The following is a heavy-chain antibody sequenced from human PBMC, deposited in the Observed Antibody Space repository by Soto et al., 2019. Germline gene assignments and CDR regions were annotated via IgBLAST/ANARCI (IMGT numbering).Heavy chain of an antibody. CDR3: ERGWEVPPATVDY. CDR2: MNPKSGNT. D-gene: IGHD2-2*01. J-gene: IGHJ4*02. Sequence: ASVKVSCKASGYTLSNYDINWLRQAAGQGLEWMGWMNPKSGNTGYAQNFQGRVTITRNTSISTAYMELSSLTSEAKAAYYCERGWEVPPATVDYWGQGTLVTVSS. V-gene: IGHV1-8*01. CDR1: GYTLSNYD.